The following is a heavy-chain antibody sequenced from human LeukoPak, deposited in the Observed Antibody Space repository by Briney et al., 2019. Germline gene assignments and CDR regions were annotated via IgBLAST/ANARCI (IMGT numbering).Heavy chain of an antibody. CDR3: ARDPLMITFGGVIAAPVSFDY. CDR1: GYTFTGYY. CDR2: INPNSGGT. D-gene: IGHD3-16*02. Sequence: ASVKVSCKASGYTFTGYYMHWVRQAPGQGLEWMGWINPNSGGTNYAQKFQGRVTMTRDTSTSTVYMELSSLRSEDTAVYYCARDPLMITFGGVIAAPVSFDYWGQGTLVTVSS. J-gene: IGHJ4*02. V-gene: IGHV1-2*02.